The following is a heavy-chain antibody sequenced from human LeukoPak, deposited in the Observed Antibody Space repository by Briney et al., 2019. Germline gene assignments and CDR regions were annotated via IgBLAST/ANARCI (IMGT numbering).Heavy chain of an antibody. CDR2: INQDEREK. D-gene: IGHD3-3*01. CDR1: GFTFTTYW. V-gene: IGHV3-7*03. Sequence: GGSLRLSCAASGFTFTTYWINCLRQAPGKGREGVAVINQDEREKYYVDSVKGRFNISRDNAKNSLYLQMNSLRAEDTAVYYCAKVVRVLRFLEWFNYMDVWGKGTTVTVSS. J-gene: IGHJ6*03. CDR3: AKVVRVLRFLEWFNYMDV.